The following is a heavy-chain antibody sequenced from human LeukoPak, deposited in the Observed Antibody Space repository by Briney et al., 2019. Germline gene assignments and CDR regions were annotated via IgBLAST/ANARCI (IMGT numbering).Heavy chain of an antibody. Sequence: ASVKVSCKASGYTFTSYYMHWVRQAPGQGLEWMGIINPSGGSTSYAQKFQGRVTMTRDTSTSTVYMELSSLRSEDTVVYYCARVPSMIVVVDGGIDHWYFDLWGRGTLVTVSS. D-gene: IGHD3-22*01. CDR3: ARVPSMIVVVDGGIDHWYFDL. CDR2: INPSGGST. J-gene: IGHJ2*01. V-gene: IGHV1-46*01. CDR1: GYTFTSYY.